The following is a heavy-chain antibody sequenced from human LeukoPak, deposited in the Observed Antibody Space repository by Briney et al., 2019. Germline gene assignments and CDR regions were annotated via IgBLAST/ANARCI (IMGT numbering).Heavy chain of an antibody. CDR3: ARDRLGEGGFFGARGNWFDP. Sequence: SETLSLTCTVSGGSISSGGYYWSWIRQHPGTGLEWIGYIYYSGSTYYNPSLKSRVTISVDTSKDQFSLKLSSVTAADTAVYYCARDRLGEGGFFGARGNWFDPWGQGTLVTVSS. CDR1: GGSISSGGYY. D-gene: IGHD3-3*01. J-gene: IGHJ5*02. V-gene: IGHV4-31*03. CDR2: IYYSGST.